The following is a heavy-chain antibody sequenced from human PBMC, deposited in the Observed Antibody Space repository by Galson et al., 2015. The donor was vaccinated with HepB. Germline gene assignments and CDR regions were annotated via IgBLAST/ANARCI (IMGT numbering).Heavy chain of an antibody. CDR3: SREAKPQHSGGWEYGMDV. CDR2: IGPSDSYT. CDR1: GYIFTNYW. D-gene: IGHD6-19*01. J-gene: IGHJ6*02. Sequence: QSGAEVKKSGESLRISCKGSGYIFTNYWINWVRQMPGKGLEWMGRIGPSDSYTNSSPSFQGHVTISADKSISTAYLQWSSLKASDTATYYCSREAKPQHSGGWEYGMDVGGQGTTVTVSS. V-gene: IGHV5-10-1*01.